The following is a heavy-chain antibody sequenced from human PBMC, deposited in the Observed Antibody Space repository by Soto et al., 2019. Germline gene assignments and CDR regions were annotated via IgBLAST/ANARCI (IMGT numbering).Heavy chain of an antibody. CDR1: GFTFSSYW. CDR3: AREFKDLG. CDR2: IKTDGSDT. V-gene: IGHV3-74*01. Sequence: GGSLRLSCAASGFTFSSYWMHWVRQAPGKGLVWVSGIKTDGSDTRYADFVKGRFTISRDNAENILYLQMNSLRAEDTAVYYCAREFKDLGWGQGTLVTVSS. J-gene: IGHJ4*02.